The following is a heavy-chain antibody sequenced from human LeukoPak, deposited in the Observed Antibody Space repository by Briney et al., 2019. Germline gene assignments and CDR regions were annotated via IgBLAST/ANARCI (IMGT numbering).Heavy chain of an antibody. J-gene: IGHJ6*02. CDR2: ISGSGGST. Sequence: GGSLRLSCAASGFTVSSNYMSWVRQAPGKGLEWVSAISGSGGSTYYADSVKGRFTISRDNSKNTLYLQMNSLRAEDTAVYYCAKGGTPPRYCSSTSCYFYYGMDVWGQGTTVTVSS. V-gene: IGHV3-23*01. D-gene: IGHD2-2*01. CDR3: AKGGTPPRYCSSTSCYFYYGMDV. CDR1: GFTVSSNY.